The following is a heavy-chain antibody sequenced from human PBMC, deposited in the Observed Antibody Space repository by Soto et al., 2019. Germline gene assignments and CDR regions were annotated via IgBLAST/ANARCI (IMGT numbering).Heavy chain of an antibody. CDR1: GGTFSSYA. J-gene: IGHJ4*02. CDR3: ASVVARRNDIFDY. Sequence: SVKVSCKASGGTFSSYAISWVRQAPGQGLEWMGGIIPTFGTANYAQKFQGRVTITADESTSTAYMELSSLRSEDTAVYYCASVVARRNDIFDYWGQGTLVTVSS. V-gene: IGHV1-69*13. D-gene: IGHD2-15*01. CDR2: IIPTFGTA.